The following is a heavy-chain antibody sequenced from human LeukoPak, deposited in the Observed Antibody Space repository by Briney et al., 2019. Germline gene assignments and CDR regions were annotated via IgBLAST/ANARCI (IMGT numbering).Heavy chain of an antibody. Sequence: GGSLRLSCAASGFTFSSYWMHWVRQAPGKGLVWVSRINSDGSSTNYADSVKGRFTISRDNAKNTLYLQMNSLRAEDTAVYYCAKPDYYDSSGTTGFDYWGQGTLVTVSS. V-gene: IGHV3-74*01. J-gene: IGHJ4*02. CDR3: AKPDYYDSSGTTGFDY. CDR2: INSDGSST. CDR1: GFTFSSYW. D-gene: IGHD3-22*01.